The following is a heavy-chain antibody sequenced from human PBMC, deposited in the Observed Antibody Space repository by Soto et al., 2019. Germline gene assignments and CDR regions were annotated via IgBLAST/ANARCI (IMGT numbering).Heavy chain of an antibody. CDR3: ARACQQVAVFDY. V-gene: IGHV3-30-3*01. CDR1: GFSFSAYS. Sequence: QVHLVESGGGVVQAGRSLRLSCAASGFSFSAYSMHWVRQAPGKGLEWVAVISSDGSKTYYAGSLKGRFTVSRDNSKNILYLQMNSLSAEDTAVYYCARACQQVAVFDYWGQGNEVTVSS. J-gene: IGHJ4*02. CDR2: ISSDGSKT. D-gene: IGHD6-13*01.